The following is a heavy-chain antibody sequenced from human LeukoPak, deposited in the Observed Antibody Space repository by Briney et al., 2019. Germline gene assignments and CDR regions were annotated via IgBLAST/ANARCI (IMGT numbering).Heavy chain of an antibody. V-gene: IGHV4-39*07. J-gene: IGHJ5*02. CDR3: ATSYYGSGTYYNWFDP. D-gene: IGHD3-10*01. CDR1: GGSISSSSYY. Sequence: TSSETLSLTCTVSGGSISSSSYYWGWIRQPPGKGLEWIGSIYYSGSTYYNPSLKSRVTISVDTSRTQFSLKLSSVTAADTAVYYCATSYYGSGTYYNWFDPWGQGTLVTVSS. CDR2: IYYSGST.